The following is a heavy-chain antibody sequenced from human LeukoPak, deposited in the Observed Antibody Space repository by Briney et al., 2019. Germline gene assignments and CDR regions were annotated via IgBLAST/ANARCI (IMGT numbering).Heavy chain of an antibody. D-gene: IGHD1-14*01. CDR1: GYSFTNYW. CDR2: IYLGDSDT. Sequence: GESLKISCKGFGYSFTNYWIGWVRQMPGKGLEWMGIIYLGDSDTRYSPSFQGQVTISADKSITTAYLQWSSLKASDTAIYYCARHPGPELAADYWGQGTLVTVSS. J-gene: IGHJ4*02. CDR3: ARHPGPELAADY. V-gene: IGHV5-51*01.